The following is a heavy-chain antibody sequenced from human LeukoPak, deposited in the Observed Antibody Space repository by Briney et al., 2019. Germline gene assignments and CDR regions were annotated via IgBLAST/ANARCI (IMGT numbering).Heavy chain of an antibody. CDR2: ISYDGSNK. CDR1: GFTFSSYA. Sequence: PGRSLRLSCAASGFTFSSYAMHWVRQAPGKGLEWVAVISYDGSNKYYADSVKGRFTISRGNSKNTLYLQMNSLRAEDTAVYYCAREEWELLPEAYYYYGMDVWGQGTTVTVSS. V-gene: IGHV3-30-3*01. CDR3: AREEWELLPEAYYYYGMDV. J-gene: IGHJ6*02. D-gene: IGHD1-26*01.